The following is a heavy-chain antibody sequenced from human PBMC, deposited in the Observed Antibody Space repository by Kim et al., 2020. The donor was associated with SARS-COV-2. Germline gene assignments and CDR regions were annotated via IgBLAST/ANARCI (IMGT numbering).Heavy chain of an antibody. CDR1: GFTFSTYS. D-gene: IGHD2-15*01. J-gene: IGHJ6*02. CDR3: ARDADCGGSSCYSYYYYGIDV. CDR2: ISGSHYPI. Sequence: GGSLRLSCAASGFTFSTYSMNWVRQAPGKGPEWLSYISGSHYPIYYADSVKGRFTNSRDNAKNSLYRQMNSLRDEDTGVYFCARDADCGGSSCYSYYYYGIDVWGQGTTVTVS. V-gene: IGHV3-48*02.